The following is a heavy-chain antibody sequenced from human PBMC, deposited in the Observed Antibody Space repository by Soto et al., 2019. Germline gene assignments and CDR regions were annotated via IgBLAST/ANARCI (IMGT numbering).Heavy chain of an antibody. Sequence: GESLKISCKGSGYSFTSYWISWVRQMPGKGLEWMGRIDPSDSYTNYSPSFQGHVTISADKSISTAYLQWSSLKASDTTMYYCALGLEPPPAGYSWFDPWGQGTLVTVSA. J-gene: IGHJ5*02. CDR2: IDPSDSYT. CDR3: ALGLEPPPAGYSWFDP. V-gene: IGHV5-10-1*01. D-gene: IGHD1-1*01. CDR1: GYSFTSYW.